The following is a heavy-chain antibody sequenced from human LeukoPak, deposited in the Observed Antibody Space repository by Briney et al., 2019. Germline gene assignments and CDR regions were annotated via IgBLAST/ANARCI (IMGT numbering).Heavy chain of an antibody. CDR1: EFTFSCYA. V-gene: IGHV3-23*01. J-gene: IGHJ4*02. CDR2: ISGNGGST. Sequence: PGGSLRLSCAASEFTFSCYAMTWVRQAPGKGLEWVSVISGNGGSTYYADSVKGRFTISRDNSKNTLYLQMNSLRAEDTAVYYCAKGLSSSWVPGIAVAGGLDYWGQGTLVTVSS. CDR3: AKGLSSSWVPGIAVAGGLDY. D-gene: IGHD6-19*01.